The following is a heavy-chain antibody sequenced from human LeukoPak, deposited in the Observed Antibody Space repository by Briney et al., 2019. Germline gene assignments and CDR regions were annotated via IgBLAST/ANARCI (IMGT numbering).Heavy chain of an antibody. CDR1: GFTFSSYA. V-gene: IGHV3-23*01. D-gene: IGHD3-10*01. J-gene: IGHJ4*02. CDR3: AKDRHYYGSGSFYTYFDY. CDR2: ISGSGGST. Sequence: GGSLRLSCAASGFTFSSYAMSWVRQAPGKGLEWVSLISGSGGSTYNADSVKGRFTISRDNSKNTLYLQMNSLRAEDTAAYYCAKDRHYYGSGSFYTYFDYWGQGTLVTVSS.